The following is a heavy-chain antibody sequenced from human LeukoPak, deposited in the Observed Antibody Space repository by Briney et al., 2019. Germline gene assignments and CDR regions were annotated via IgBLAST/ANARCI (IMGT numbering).Heavy chain of an antibody. V-gene: IGHV1-69*05. CDR1: GGTFSSYA. J-gene: IGHJ6*03. CDR2: IIPIFGTA. Sequence: GASAKVSCKASGGTFSSYAISWVRQAPGQGLEWMGRIIPIFGTANYAQKFQGRVTITTDESTSTAYMELSSPRSEDTAVYYCARGTVCESDPCYYYYMDVWGKGTTVTVSS. D-gene: IGHD3-10*01. CDR3: ARGTVCESDPCYYYYMDV.